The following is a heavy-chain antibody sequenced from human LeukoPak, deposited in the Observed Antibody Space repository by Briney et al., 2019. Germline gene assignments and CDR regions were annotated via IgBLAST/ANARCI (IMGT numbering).Heavy chain of an antibody. Sequence: GGSLRLSCAASGFTFSSYGMHWVRQAPGKGLEWVAVIWYDGSNKYYADSVKGRFTISRDNSKNTLYLQMNSLRAEDTAVYYCARDHERVVINYFDYRGQGTLVTVSS. CDR2: IWYDGSNK. CDR1: GFTFSSYG. J-gene: IGHJ4*02. D-gene: IGHD3-3*01. CDR3: ARDHERVVINYFDY. V-gene: IGHV3-33*01.